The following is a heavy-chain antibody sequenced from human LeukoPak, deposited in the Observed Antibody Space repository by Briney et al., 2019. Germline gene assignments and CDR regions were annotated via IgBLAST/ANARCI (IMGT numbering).Heavy chain of an antibody. CDR1: GFTFSDYY. Sequence: GGSLRLSCAASGFTFSDYYMSWIRQAPGKGLEWVSYISSSGSTIYYADSVKGRFTISRDNAKNSLYLQMNSLSAEDTAVYYCARDRKYSGYLTYYYYGMDVWGQGTTVTVSS. D-gene: IGHD5-12*01. CDR2: ISSSGSTI. V-gene: IGHV3-11*01. J-gene: IGHJ6*02. CDR3: ARDRKYSGYLTYYYYGMDV.